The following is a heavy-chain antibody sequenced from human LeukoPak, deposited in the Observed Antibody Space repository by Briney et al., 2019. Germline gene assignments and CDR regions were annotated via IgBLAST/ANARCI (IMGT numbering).Heavy chain of an antibody. CDR3: ARYPRIAAAGGFDY. Sequence: SETLSLTCTVFGGSISGYYWSWIRQPPGKGLEWLGYIYYSGSTYYNPSLKSRVTISVDTSKNQFSLKLSSVTAADTAVYYCARYPRIAAAGGFDYWGQGTLVTVSS. CDR1: GGSISGYY. J-gene: IGHJ4*02. V-gene: IGHV4-59*08. CDR2: IYYSGST. D-gene: IGHD6-13*01.